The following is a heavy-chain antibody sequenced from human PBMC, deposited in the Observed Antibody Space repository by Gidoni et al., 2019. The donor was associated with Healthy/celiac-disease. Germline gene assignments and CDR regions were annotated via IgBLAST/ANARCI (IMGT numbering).Heavy chain of an antibody. J-gene: IGHJ4*02. CDR3: ARLTGGVIVATTPD. CDR2: IYYSGST. Sequence: QLHLQESGPGLVKPSETLSLTCTVSGGSISSSSYYWGWIRQPPRKGLEWIGSIYYSGSTYYNPSLKSRVTISVDTSKNQFSLKLSSVTAADTAVYYCARLTGGVIVATTPDWGQGTLVTVSS. CDR1: GGSISSSSYY. V-gene: IGHV4-39*01. D-gene: IGHD3-16*02.